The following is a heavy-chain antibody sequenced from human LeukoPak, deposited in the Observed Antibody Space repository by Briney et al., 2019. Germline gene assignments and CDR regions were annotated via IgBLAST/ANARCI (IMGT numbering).Heavy chain of an antibody. Sequence: GGSLRLSCAASGFTFSSYSMNWVRQAPGKGLEWVSVLYSGSTYYADSVKGRFTISRDNSQNTLYLQMNSLRAEDTAVYYCATDWYSSGYLDYWGQGTLVTVSS. J-gene: IGHJ4*02. CDR3: ATDWYSSGYLDY. CDR2: LYSGST. CDR1: GFTFSSYS. V-gene: IGHV3-53*01. D-gene: IGHD6-19*01.